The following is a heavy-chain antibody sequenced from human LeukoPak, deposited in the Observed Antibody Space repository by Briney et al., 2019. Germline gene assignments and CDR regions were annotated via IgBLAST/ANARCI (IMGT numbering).Heavy chain of an antibody. CDR2: VYYSGRT. Sequence: SETLSLTCTVSGGSVSSSLYYWGWIRQPPGKGLEWIGSVYYSGRTYYNPSLKSRVTISGDTSKNQFSLRLNSVTAADTAIYYCARAYRAHQTFHSYHFFDFWGRGTLVTVSS. CDR1: GGSVSSSLYY. V-gene: IGHV4-39*07. J-gene: IGHJ4*02. D-gene: IGHD5-18*01. CDR3: ARAYRAHQTFHSYHFFDF.